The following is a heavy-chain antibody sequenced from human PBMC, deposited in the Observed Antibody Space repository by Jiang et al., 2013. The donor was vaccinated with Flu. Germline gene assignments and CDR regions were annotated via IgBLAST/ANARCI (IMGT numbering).Heavy chain of an antibody. J-gene: IGHJ6*02. Sequence: LVQPGRSLRLSCAASGFTFDDYAMHWVRQAPGKGLEWVSGIWWNSATIGYADSVKGRFTISRDNAKNSLYLQMNSLRAEDTALYYCAKDIRHGTYDLGHWDYYGMDVWGQGTTVTVSS. CDR2: IWWNSATI. CDR1: GFTFDDYA. V-gene: IGHV3-9*01. CDR3: AKDIRHGTYDLGHWDYYGMDV. D-gene: IGHD3-3*01.